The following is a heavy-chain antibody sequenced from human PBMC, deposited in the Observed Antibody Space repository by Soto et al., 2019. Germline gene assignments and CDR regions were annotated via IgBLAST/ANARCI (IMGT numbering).Heavy chain of an antibody. J-gene: IGHJ4*02. D-gene: IGHD4-17*01. CDR1: EFTFSDYA. CDR2: ISASGDNT. Sequence: GGSLRLSCAASEFTFSDYAMSWVRQAPGKGLEWVSGISASGDNTYSADSVKGRFTISRVNSKNTLYLQMNSLRAEDTAIYYCAKGTFYGNHLFDFWGQGTLVTVSS. V-gene: IGHV3-23*01. CDR3: AKGTFYGNHLFDF.